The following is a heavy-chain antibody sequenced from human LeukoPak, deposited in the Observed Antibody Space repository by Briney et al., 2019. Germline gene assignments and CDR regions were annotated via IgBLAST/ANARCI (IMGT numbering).Heavy chain of an antibody. CDR2: ISYSGNT. J-gene: IGHJ6*02. Sequence: SETLSLTCNVSGGSVSSGAYYWSWIRQHPGKGPEWIGYISYSGNTYYNPSLKSRLAISVDASKNQFSLKLSSVTAADTAVYYCARGERNYYGVDVWGQGTTVIVSS. CDR3: ARGERNYYGVDV. CDR1: GGSVSSGAYY. V-gene: IGHV4-31*03.